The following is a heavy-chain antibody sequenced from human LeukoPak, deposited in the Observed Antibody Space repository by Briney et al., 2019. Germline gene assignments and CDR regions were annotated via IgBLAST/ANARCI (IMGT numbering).Heavy chain of an antibody. CDR2: INPSGGST. J-gene: IGHJ6*02. D-gene: IGHD3-3*01. CDR3: ARDSTYYDFWSGYPLPRYGMDV. V-gene: IGHV1-46*01. CDR1: GYTFTSYY. Sequence: ASVKVSCKASGYTFTSYYMYWVRQAPGQGPEWMGIINPSGGSTSYAQKFQGRVTMTRDTSTSTVYMELSSLRSEDTAVYYCARDSTYYDFWSGYPLPRYGMDVWGQGTTVTVSS.